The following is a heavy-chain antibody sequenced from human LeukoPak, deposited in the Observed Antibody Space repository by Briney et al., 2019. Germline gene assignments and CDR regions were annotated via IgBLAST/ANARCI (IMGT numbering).Heavy chain of an antibody. CDR3: ARSRETYDILTGYGQGMDV. J-gene: IGHJ6*02. CDR2: ISYDGSNK. CDR1: GFTFSSYG. V-gene: IGHV3-30*03. D-gene: IGHD3-9*01. Sequence: GGSLRLSCAASGFTFSSYGMHWVRQAPGKGLEWVAVISYDGSNKYYADSVKGRFTISRDNSKNTLYLQMNSLRAEDTAVYYCARSRETYDILTGYGQGMDVWGQGTTVTVSS.